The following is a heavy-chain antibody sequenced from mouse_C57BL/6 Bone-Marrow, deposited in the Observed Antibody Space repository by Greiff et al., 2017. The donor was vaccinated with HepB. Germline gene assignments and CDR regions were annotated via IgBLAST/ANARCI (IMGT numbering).Heavy chain of an antibody. CDR1: GFTFSSYT. D-gene: IGHD4-1*01. Sequence: EVQGVESGGGLVKPGGSLKLSCAASGFTFSSYTMSWVRQTPEKRLEWVATISGGGGNTYYPDSVKGRFTISRDNAKNTLYLQMSSLRSEDTALYYCARPLGPWFAYWGQGTLVTVSA. CDR3: ARPLGPWFAY. J-gene: IGHJ3*01. CDR2: ISGGGGNT. V-gene: IGHV5-9*01.